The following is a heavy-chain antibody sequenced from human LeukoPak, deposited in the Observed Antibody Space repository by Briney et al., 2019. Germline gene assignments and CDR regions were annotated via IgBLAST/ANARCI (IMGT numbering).Heavy chain of an antibody. V-gene: IGHV7-4-1*02. CDR1: GCTFSSYA. J-gene: IGHJ5*02. D-gene: IGHD6-19*01. CDR3: ARGVGSGWFQGYNWFDP. Sequence: ASVTFSCKASGCTFSSYAISWVRQAPGQGLEWMGWINTNTGNPTYAQGFTGRFVFSLDTSVSTAYLQISSLKAEDTAVYYCARGVGSGWFQGYNWFDPWGQGTLVTVSS. CDR2: INTNTGNP.